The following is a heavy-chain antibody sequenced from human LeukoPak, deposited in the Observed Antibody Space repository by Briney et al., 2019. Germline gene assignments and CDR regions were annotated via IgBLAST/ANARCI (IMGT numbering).Heavy chain of an antibody. V-gene: IGHV3-9*01. J-gene: IGHJ4*02. CDR2: ISWNSGSI. CDR1: GFTFDDYA. Sequence: GGSLRLSCAASGFTFDDYAMHWVRQAPGKGLEWVSGISWNSGSIGYADSVKGRFTISRDNAKNSLYLQMNSLRAEDTAVYYCAKDMYSSSLRAAVDYWGQGTLVTVSS. D-gene: IGHD6-13*01. CDR3: AKDMYSSSLRAAVDY.